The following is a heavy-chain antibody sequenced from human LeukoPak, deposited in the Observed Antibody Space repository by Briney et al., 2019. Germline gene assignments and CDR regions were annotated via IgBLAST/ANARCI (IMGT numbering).Heavy chain of an antibody. CDR2: ISAYNGNT. J-gene: IGHJ4*02. CDR3: ARVRELLLQALLWFGEAEYFDY. Sequence: ASVTVSCKASGYTFTSYGISWVRQAPGQGLEWMGWISAYNGNTNYAQKLQGRVTMTTDTSTSTAYMELRSLRSDDTAVYYCARVRELLLQALLWFGEAEYFDYWGQGTLVTVSS. D-gene: IGHD3-10*01. CDR1: GYTFTSYG. V-gene: IGHV1-18*01.